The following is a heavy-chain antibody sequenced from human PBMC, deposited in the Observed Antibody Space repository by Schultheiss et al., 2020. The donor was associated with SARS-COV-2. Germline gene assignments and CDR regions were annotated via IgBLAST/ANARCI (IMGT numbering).Heavy chain of an antibody. CDR2: IYDSGNT. CDR3: ARAYCSSTSCYHYMDV. V-gene: IGHV4-59*01. CDR1: GGSISSYY. D-gene: IGHD2-2*01. Sequence: SETLSLTCTVSGGSISSYYWSWIRQPPGKGLEWIGYIYDSGNTNYNPSLKSRVTISVDTSKNQFSLKLSSVTAADTAVYYCARAYCSSTSCYHYMDVWGKGTTVTVSS. J-gene: IGHJ6*03.